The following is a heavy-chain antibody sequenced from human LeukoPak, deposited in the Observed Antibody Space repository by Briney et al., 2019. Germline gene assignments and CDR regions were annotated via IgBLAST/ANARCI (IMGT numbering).Heavy chain of an antibody. CDR1: GFTFSSYA. Sequence: GGSLRLSCAASGFTFSSYAMHWVRQTPGKGLEWVAVMSSDGSKKYYADSVKGRFTISRDNFKNTLYLQMNSLRAEDTAVYYCGIDYWGQGTLVTVSS. J-gene: IGHJ4*02. CDR3: GIDY. CDR2: MSSDGSKK. V-gene: IGHV3-30-3*01.